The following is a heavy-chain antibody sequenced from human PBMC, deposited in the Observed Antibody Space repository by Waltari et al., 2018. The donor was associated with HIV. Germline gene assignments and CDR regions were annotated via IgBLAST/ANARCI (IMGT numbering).Heavy chain of an antibody. D-gene: IGHD2-15*01. CDR3: TTGGLYCSGGTCYSRFDP. CDR1: GYTLSELS. Sequence: QVPLVQSGAEVKKPGASVKVSCKVSGYTLSELSMHWVRQAPGKGLEWMGGVDPEQRKTISAQNCQGRDTRTEDAATDTAYMELSSLRSEDTAVYYCTTGGLYCSGGTCYSRFDPWGQGTLVTVSS. J-gene: IGHJ5*02. CDR2: VDPEQRKT. V-gene: IGHV1-24*01.